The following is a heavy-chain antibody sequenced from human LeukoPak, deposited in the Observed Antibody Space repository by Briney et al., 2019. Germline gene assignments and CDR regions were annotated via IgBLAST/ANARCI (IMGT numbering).Heavy chain of an antibody. Sequence: GRSLRLSCAASGFTFSSYGMHWVRQAPGKGLEWVAVIWYDGSNKYYADSVKGRFTISRDNSKNTLYLQMNSLRAEDTAVYYCARDSAIDYYGMDVWGQGTTVTVSS. V-gene: IGHV3-33*01. CDR3: ARDSAIDYYGMDV. CDR1: GFTFSSYG. D-gene: IGHD3-22*01. CDR2: IWYDGSNK. J-gene: IGHJ6*02.